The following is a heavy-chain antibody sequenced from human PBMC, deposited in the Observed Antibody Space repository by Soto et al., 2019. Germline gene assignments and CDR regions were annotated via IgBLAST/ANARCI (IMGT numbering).Heavy chain of an antibody. D-gene: IGHD3-3*01. J-gene: IGHJ5*02. Sequence: PSETLSLTCTVSGGSVSSGSYYWSWIRQPPGKGLEWIGYIYYSGSTNYNPSLKSRVTISVDTSKNQFSLKLSSVTAADTAVYYCARATYYDFWSGYSNWFDPWGQGTLVTVSS. CDR1: GGSVSSGSYY. CDR2: IYYSGST. V-gene: IGHV4-61*01. CDR3: ARATYYDFWSGYSNWFDP.